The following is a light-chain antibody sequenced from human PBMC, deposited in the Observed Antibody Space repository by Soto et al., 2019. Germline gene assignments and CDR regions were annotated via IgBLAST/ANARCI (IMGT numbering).Light chain of an antibody. CDR2: GAS. V-gene: IGKV3-15*01. Sequence: EIVVTQSPATLSVSPGERATLSCRASQGVSSNLAWYQQKPGQAPRLLIYGASTRATGIPARFSGSGSGTEFTRTISTLQSEDFAVYYCQQYNNWPQTFGQGPKVEIK. J-gene: IGKJ1*01. CDR3: QQYNNWPQT. CDR1: QGVSSN.